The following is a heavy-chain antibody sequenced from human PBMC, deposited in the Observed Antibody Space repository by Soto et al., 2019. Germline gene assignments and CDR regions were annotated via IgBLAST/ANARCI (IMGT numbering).Heavy chain of an antibody. J-gene: IGHJ6*02. V-gene: IGHV1-18*01. CDR2: VSPYNGNT. CDR1: GYTFTTYG. CDR3: VRGGILEANRPYYYYGLDV. D-gene: IGHD1-1*01. Sequence: VQLVQSGAEVKKPGASVTVSCKAFGYTFTTYGLSWVRQAPGQGLEWMGWVSPYNGNTYYAPRLQGRVTMTTDTSTTTAYVSLRSLRSDDTAIYYCVRGGILEANRPYYYYGLDVWGQGTPVTVSS.